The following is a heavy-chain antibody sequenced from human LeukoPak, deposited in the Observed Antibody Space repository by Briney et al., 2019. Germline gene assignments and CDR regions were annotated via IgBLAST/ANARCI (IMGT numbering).Heavy chain of an antibody. Sequence: SETLSLTCVVSGGSISRSNWWSWVRQPPGKGLEWLGEIYHSGSTNYNPSLKSRVTISIDRSKNQFSLTLSSVTAADTAVYYCARVMGDGYKRAFDYWGQGTLVTVSS. CDR3: ARVMGDGYKRAFDY. CDR2: IYHSGST. D-gene: IGHD5-24*01. V-gene: IGHV4-4*02. J-gene: IGHJ4*02. CDR1: GGSISRSNW.